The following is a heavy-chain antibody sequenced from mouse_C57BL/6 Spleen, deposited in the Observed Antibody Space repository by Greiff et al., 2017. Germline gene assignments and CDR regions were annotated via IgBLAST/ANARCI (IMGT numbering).Heavy chain of an antibody. CDR3: AKNDDYEAWFAY. V-gene: IGHV5-9*01. CDR2: ISGGGSNT. Sequence: KLMESGGGLVKPGGSLTLSCAASGFTFSSYTMSWVRQTPEEWLDWVATISGGGSNTYYPDSVKGRFTISRDNAKNTLYLQMSSLRSEDTALYYCAKNDDYEAWFAYWGQGTLGTVSA. D-gene: IGHD2-4*01. CDR1: GFTFSSYT. J-gene: IGHJ3*01.